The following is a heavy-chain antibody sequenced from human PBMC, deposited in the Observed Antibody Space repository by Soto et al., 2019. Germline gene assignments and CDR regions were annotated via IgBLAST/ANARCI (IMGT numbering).Heavy chain of an antibody. CDR2: ISGSGST. Sequence: GVSLLLSCAASGFTFSDYGMSWVRQAPGKGLEWVSAISGSGSTFYADSVKGRFTIFRDNSKNTLCLQMNSLRAEDTAVYYCAKDYLRWAQSWGQGTLVTVSS. CDR1: GFTFSDYG. V-gene: IGHV3-23*01. D-gene: IGHD1-26*01. CDR3: AKDYLRWAQS. J-gene: IGHJ5*02.